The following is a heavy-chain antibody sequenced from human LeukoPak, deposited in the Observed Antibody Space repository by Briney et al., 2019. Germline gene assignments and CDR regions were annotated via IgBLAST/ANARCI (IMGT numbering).Heavy chain of an antibody. V-gene: IGHV3-21*01. CDR2: ISSSSSYI. CDR3: AREGTGHCSSTSCYGDY. J-gene: IGHJ4*02. D-gene: IGHD2-2*01. CDR1: GFTFSSYS. Sequence: GGSLRLSCAASGFTFSSYSMNWVRQAPGKGLEWVSSISSSSSYIYYADSVKGRFTISRDNAKNSLYLQMNSLRAEDTAVYYCAREGTGHCSSTSCYGDYWGQGTLVTVSS.